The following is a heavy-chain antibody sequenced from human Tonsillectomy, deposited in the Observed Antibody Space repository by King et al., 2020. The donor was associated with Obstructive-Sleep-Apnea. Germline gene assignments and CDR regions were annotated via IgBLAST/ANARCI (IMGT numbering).Heavy chain of an antibody. CDR1: GGSFSGYY. J-gene: IGHJ4*02. D-gene: IGHD6-13*01. CDR3: AAGGGIAAAVY. Sequence: VQLQQWGAGLSKPSETLSLTCAVYGGSFSGYYWSWIRQPPGKGLEWIGEINHSGSTNYNPSLKSRVTISVDTSKNQFSLKLISVTAADPAVYYCAAGGGIAAAVYWGQGTLVTVSS. V-gene: IGHV4-34*01. CDR2: INHSGST.